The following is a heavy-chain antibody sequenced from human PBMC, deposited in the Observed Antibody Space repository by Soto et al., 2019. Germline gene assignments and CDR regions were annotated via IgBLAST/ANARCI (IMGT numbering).Heavy chain of an antibody. J-gene: IGHJ6*01. V-gene: IGHV1-46*01. CDR2: FNPASTGT. Sequence: QVQLVQSGAEVMKPGASVKVSCKASGYTFTSYYMHWLRQAPGQGLEWVGFFNPASTGTTHAQKFQGRVTMTKDTYASTAYLELSSLASEDRAIYYCARETGDGGRYTFGMDVWGEGTTVTVSS. D-gene: IGHD1-26*01. CDR1: GYTFTSYY. CDR3: ARETGDGGRYTFGMDV.